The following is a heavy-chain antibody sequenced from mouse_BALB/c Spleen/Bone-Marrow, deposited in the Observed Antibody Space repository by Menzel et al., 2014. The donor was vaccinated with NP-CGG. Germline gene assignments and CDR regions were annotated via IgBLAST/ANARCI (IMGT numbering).Heavy chain of an antibody. CDR1: GFDFRRYW. D-gene: IGHD2-3*01. V-gene: IGHV4-1*02. CDR3: ARLGYYGYFVD. CDR2: INPESSTI. J-gene: IGHJ2*01. Sequence: DVQLQESGGGLVQPGGSLKLSCAASGFDFRRYWMSWVRQAPGKGLEWIGEINPESSTINYTPSLKDKFIISRDNAKNTLYLQMSKVRSEDTARYYCARLGYYGYFVDWGQGTTLTVSS.